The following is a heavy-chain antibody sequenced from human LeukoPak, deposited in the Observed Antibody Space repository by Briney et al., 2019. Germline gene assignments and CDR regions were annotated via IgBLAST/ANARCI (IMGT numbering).Heavy chain of an antibody. CDR2: IYYSGST. CDR3: ARVNSSSWLNWFDP. CDR1: GGSISSYY. V-gene: IGHV4-59*01. Sequence: MPSETLSLTCTVSGGSISSYYWSWIRQPPGKGLEWIGYIYYSGSTNYNPSLKSRVTISVDTSKNQFSLKLSSVTAADTAVYYCARVNSSSWLNWFDPWGQGTLVTVSS. J-gene: IGHJ5*02. D-gene: IGHD6-13*01.